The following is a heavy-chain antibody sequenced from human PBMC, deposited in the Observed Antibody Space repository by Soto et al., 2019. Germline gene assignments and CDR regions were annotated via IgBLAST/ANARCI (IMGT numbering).Heavy chain of an antibody. CDR3: ARSPRHDIVTVDA. Sequence: LRLSCSASGFTFISYAMHWVRQAPGKGLEWVAVISYDGSNKYYADSVKGRFTISRDNSKNTLYLQMNSLRAEDTAVYYCARSPRHDIVTVDAWGQAKLVTVPS. J-gene: IGHJ5*02. CDR2: ISYDGSNK. V-gene: IGHV3-30-3*01. D-gene: IGHD3-9*01. CDR1: GFTFISYA.